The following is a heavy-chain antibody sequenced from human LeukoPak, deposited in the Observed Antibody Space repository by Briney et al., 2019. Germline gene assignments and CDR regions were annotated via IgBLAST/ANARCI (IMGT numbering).Heavy chain of an antibody. CDR3: ATSAALVPARWFDP. CDR2: FDPEDGGT. D-gene: IGHD2-2*01. Sequence: ASVKVSCKVSGYTLTELSMHWVRQAPGKGLEWRGGFDPEDGGTIYAQKFQGRVTMTEDTSTDTAYMELSSLRSEDTAVYYCATSAALVPARWFDPWGQGTLVTVSS. J-gene: IGHJ5*02. CDR1: GYTLTELS. V-gene: IGHV1-24*01.